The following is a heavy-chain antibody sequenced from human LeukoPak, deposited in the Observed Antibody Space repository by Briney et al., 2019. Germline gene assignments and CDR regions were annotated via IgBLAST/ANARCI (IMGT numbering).Heavy chain of an antibody. J-gene: IGHJ4*02. Sequence: GGSLRLSCAASGFTFSSYAMHWVRQAPGKGLEWVAVISYDGSNKYYADSVKGRFTISRDNSKNTLYLQMNSLRAEDTAVYYCARALSVVGATGGPFDYWGQGTLVTVSS. CDR2: ISYDGSNK. CDR1: GFTFSSYA. CDR3: ARALSVVGATGGPFDY. V-gene: IGHV3-30-3*01. D-gene: IGHD1-26*01.